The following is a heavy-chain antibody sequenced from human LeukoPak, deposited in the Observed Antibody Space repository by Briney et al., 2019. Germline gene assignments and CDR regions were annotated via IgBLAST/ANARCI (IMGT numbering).Heavy chain of an antibody. CDR3: AREPRAPNFDY. CDR1: GFTFSSYS. V-gene: IGHV3-21*01. Sequence: GGSLRLSCAASGFTFSSYSMNWVRQAPGKGLEWVSSISSSSSYIYYADSVKGRFTISRDNAKNSLYLQMNGLRAEDTAVYYCAREPRAPNFDYWGQGTLVTVSS. J-gene: IGHJ4*02. CDR2: ISSSSSYI.